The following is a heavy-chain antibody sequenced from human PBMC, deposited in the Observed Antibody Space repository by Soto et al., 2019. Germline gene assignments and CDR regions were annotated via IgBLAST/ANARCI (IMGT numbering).Heavy chain of an antibody. D-gene: IGHD3-10*01. J-gene: IGHJ3*01. CDR3: ARGVRGHYGFEV. V-gene: IGHV3-74*01. CDR1: GFTFSDYW. CDR2: IKFDGSSA. Sequence: GGSLRLSCAASGFTFSDYWIHWVRQAPGKGLVWVSRIKFDGSSANYADSVKGRFTISRDNARDTVYLQMDSLRAEDTAVYYCARGVRGHYGFEVWGQGTMVTVSS.